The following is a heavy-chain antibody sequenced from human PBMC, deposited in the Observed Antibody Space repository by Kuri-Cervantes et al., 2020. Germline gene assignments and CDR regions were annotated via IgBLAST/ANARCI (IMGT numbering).Heavy chain of an antibody. Sequence: SETLSLTCTVSGGSISSGSYYWSWIRQPAGKGLEWIGRIYTSGSTNYNPSLKSRVTISVDTSKNQFSLKLSSVTAADTAVYYCARYLYRYYDFWSGYYHPYGMDVWGQGTTVTVSS. D-gene: IGHD3-3*01. CDR3: ARYLYRYYDFWSGYYHPYGMDV. J-gene: IGHJ6*02. V-gene: IGHV4-61*02. CDR1: GGSISSGSYY. CDR2: IYTSGST.